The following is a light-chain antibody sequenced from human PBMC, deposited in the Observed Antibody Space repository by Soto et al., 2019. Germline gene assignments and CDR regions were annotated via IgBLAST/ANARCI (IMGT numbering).Light chain of an antibody. J-gene: IGLJ2*01. Sequence: QLVLTQPPSASGTPGQRVTISCSGSSSNIGSNTVNWYQQFRGTAPKLLSYSNNQRPSGVPDRFSGSKSGTSASLAISGLQSEDEADYYCAAWDDSLNGVVFGGGTQLTVL. CDR2: SNN. V-gene: IGLV1-44*01. CDR1: SSNIGSNT. CDR3: AAWDDSLNGVV.